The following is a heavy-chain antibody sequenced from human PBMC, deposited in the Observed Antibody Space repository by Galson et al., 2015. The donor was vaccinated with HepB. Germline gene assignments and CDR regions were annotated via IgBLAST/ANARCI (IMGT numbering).Heavy chain of an antibody. CDR1: GFTFSSYA. CDR2: IGGSGGIT. Sequence: SLRLSCAASGFTFSSYAMSWVRQAPGKGLEWVSFIGGSGGITYYADSVKGRFTISRDNSKNTLFLQMNSLRAEDTAVYYCAKELVRGDASVDYWGQGTLVPVSS. D-gene: IGHD3-10*01. V-gene: IGHV3-23*01. CDR3: AKELVRGDASVDY. J-gene: IGHJ4*02.